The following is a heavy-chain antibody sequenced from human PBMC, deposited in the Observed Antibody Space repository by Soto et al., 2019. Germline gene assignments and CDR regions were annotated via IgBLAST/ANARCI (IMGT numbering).Heavy chain of an antibody. CDR1: GGSFSGYY. CDR2: INHSGST. J-gene: IGHJ4*02. CDR3: ARDAPSGITYYYDSSGYFDY. Sequence: KLSETLSLTCAAYGGSFSGYYWSWIRQPPGKGLEWIGEINHSGSTNYNPSLKSRVTISVDTSKNQFSLRLSSVTAADTAVYYCARDAPSGITYYYDSSGYFDYWGQGTLVTVSS. D-gene: IGHD3-22*01. V-gene: IGHV4-34*01.